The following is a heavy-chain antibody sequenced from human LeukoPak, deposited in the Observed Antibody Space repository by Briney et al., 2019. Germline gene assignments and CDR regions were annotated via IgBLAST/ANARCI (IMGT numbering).Heavy chain of an antibody. D-gene: IGHD3-9*01. Sequence: SVKVSCKASGGTFSSYAISWVRQAPGQGLEWMGGIIPIFGTANYAQKFQGRVTITTDESTSTAYVELSSLRSEDTAVYYCARVNYDILTGSFDYWGQGTLVTVSS. CDR2: IIPIFGTA. V-gene: IGHV1-69*05. J-gene: IGHJ4*02. CDR3: ARVNYDILTGSFDY. CDR1: GGTFSSYA.